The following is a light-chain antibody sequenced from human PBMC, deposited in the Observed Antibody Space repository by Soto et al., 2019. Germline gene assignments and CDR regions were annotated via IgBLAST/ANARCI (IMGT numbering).Light chain of an antibody. Sequence: QSVLTQPPSASGTPGQRVTISCSGSSSNIGSNTVNWYQQLPGTAPKLLISGQNQRPSGVPDRFSGSKSGTSASLAISGMQSEDEAEYYCAICNARLDGRVFGGGPKVTVL. CDR1: SSNIGSNT. CDR2: GQN. J-gene: IGLJ2*01. V-gene: IGLV1-44*01. CDR3: AICNARLDGRV.